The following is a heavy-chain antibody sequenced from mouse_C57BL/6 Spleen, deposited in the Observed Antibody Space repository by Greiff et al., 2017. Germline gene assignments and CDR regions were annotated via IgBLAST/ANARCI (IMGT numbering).Heavy chain of an antibody. CDR1: GYTFTDYN. V-gene: IGHV1-22*01. D-gene: IGHD4-1*01. Sequence: VQLQQSGPELVKPGASVKMSCKASGYTFTDYNMHWVKQSHGKSLEWIGYINPNNGGTSYNQKFKGKATLTVNKSSSTAYMELRSLTSEDSAVYCCAKLTGTFYAMDYWGQGTSVTVSS. CDR2: INPNNGGT. CDR3: AKLTGTFYAMDY. J-gene: IGHJ4*01.